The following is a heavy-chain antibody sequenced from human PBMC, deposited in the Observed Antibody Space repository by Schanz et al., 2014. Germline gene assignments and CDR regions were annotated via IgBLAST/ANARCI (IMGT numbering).Heavy chain of an antibody. J-gene: IGHJ4*02. V-gene: IGHV3-9*01. Sequence: EVQLAESGGGLVQPGGSLKLSCAASGFIFEDYAMYWVRQAPGKGLEWVSGISWNSYSLLYADSVQGRFTISRDNAKNSLYLQMNSLRHDDTAFYYCARAPGANASPYYFDYWGQGSLVTVSS. CDR1: GFIFEDYA. CDR3: ARAPGANASPYYFDY. CDR2: ISWNSYSL. D-gene: IGHD2-8*01.